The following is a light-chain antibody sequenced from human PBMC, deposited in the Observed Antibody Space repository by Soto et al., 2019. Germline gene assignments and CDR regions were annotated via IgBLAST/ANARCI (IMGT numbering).Light chain of an antibody. CDR1: QSIAPW. Sequence: DIQMTQSPSTLSASVGDRVTITCRASQSIAPWLAWQQKKPGKGRKVLIYKASSVESGLPPRFSGSGSGTESTLTISSLQPDDFAIYYCQKYLTYPLTFGGGTKVEI. CDR2: KAS. J-gene: IGKJ4*01. CDR3: QKYLTYPLT. V-gene: IGKV1-5*03.